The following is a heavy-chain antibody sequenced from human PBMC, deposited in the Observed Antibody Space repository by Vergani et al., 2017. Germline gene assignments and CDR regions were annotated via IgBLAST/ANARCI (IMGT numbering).Heavy chain of an antibody. CDR2: IYYSGST. D-gene: IGHD1-1*01. Sequence: QLQLQESGPGLVKPSETLSLTCTVSGGSITSSSYYWGWIRQPPGKGLEWIGSIYYSGSTYYNPSLKSRVTIFVDTSKNQFSLKLSSVSAADTAVYYCARRAGTYNWLDPWGQGTLVTVSS. V-gene: IGHV4-39*01. CDR1: GGSITSSSYY. CDR3: ARRAGTYNWLDP. J-gene: IGHJ5*02.